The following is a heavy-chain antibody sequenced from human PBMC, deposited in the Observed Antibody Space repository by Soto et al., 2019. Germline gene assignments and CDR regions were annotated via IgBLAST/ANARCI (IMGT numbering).Heavy chain of an antibody. CDR2: ISSSSSYT. Sequence: GGSLRLSCAASGFTFSDYYITWIRQAPGKGLEWVSYISSSSSYTNYADSVKGRFTISRDNAKNSLYLQMNSLRAEDTAVYYCARGPGLFNCGGDCRTLDYWGQGSLVTVSS. V-gene: IGHV3-11*06. J-gene: IGHJ4*02. CDR1: GFTFSDYY. D-gene: IGHD2-21*02. CDR3: ARGPGLFNCGGDCRTLDY.